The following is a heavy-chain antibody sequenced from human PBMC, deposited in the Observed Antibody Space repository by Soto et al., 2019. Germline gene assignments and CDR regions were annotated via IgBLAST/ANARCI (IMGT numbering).Heavy chain of an antibody. J-gene: IGHJ4*02. CDR1: GFTVSSNY. CDR2: IYSGGST. Sequence: PGGSMRLSCAASGFTVSSNYMSWVRQAPGKGLEWVSVIYSGGSTYYADSVKGRFTISRDNSKNTLYLQMNSLRAEDTAVYYCARDNGDYYLFDYWGQGTLVTVSS. CDR3: ARDNGDYYLFDY. D-gene: IGHD4-17*01. V-gene: IGHV3-66*01.